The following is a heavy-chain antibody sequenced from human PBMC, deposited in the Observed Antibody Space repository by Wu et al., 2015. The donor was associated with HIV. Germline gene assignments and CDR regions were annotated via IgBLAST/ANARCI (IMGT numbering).Heavy chain of an antibody. D-gene: IGHD3-22*01. Sequence: QVQLVQSGAEVKKPGASVKVSCKASGYTFTSYGISWVRQAPGQGLEWMGWISAYNGNTNYAQKLQGRVTMTTDTSTSTAYMELRSLRSDDTAVYYCARAGANYYDSSGPPYYFDYWARERWSPSPQ. V-gene: IGHV1-18*01. CDR2: ISAYNGNT. CDR1: GYTFTSYG. J-gene: IGHJ4*02. CDR3: ARAGANYYDSSGPPYYFDY.